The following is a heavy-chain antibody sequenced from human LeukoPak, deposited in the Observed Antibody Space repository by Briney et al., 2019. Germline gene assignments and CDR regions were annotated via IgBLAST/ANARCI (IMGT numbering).Heavy chain of an antibody. V-gene: IGHV3-15*01. Sequence: GGTLSFYGAAGSFSSSNARMSWLPQAQGQGLVWVVLIKSKTDAGTTDYAAPVKGTFTISRDDSKNTLYLQMNSLKTEGTAVYYCTTDLTEWELPYCDYWGQGNLVTVSS. D-gene: IGHD1-26*01. CDR1: SFSSSNAR. J-gene: IGHJ4*02. CDR2: IKSKTDAGTT. CDR3: TTDLTEWELPYCDY.